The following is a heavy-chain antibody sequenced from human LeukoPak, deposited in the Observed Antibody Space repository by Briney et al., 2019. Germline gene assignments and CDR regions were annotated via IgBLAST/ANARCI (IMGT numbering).Heavy chain of an antibody. V-gene: IGHV4-39*01. CDR3: ARHGGYSSSWLVTNWFDP. CDR1: GGSISSSGYY. CDR2: IYYSGST. Sequence: SESLSLTCTVSGGSISSSGYYWGWIRQPPGKGLEWIGSIYYSGSTYYNPSLKSRVTISVDTSKNQFSLKLSSVTAADTAVYYCARHGGYSSSWLVTNWFDPWGQGTLVTVSS. J-gene: IGHJ5*02. D-gene: IGHD6-13*01.